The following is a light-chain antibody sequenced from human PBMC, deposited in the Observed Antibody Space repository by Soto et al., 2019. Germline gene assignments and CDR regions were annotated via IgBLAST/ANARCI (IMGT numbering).Light chain of an antibody. CDR3: QQYGSSSLT. J-gene: IGKJ4*01. V-gene: IGKV3-20*01. CDR2: GAS. Sequence: MVLTQSPGNLSLSPGERATLSCRASQSVNSRYLAWYQQKPGQAPRLLIYGASSRATGIPDRFSGSGSGTDFTLTISRLEPEDFAVYYCQQYGSSSLTFGGGTKVDIK. CDR1: QSVNSRY.